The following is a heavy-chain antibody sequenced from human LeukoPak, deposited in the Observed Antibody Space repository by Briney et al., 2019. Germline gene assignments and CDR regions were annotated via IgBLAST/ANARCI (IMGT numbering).Heavy chain of an antibody. CDR3: ARGVLRYFDWLLEYFDY. Sequence: SVKVSCKASGGTFGSYAISWVRQAPGQGLEWMGGIIPIFGTANYAQKFQGRVTITADESTSTAYMELSSLRSEDTAVYYCARGVLRYFDWLLEYFDYWGQGTLVTVSS. J-gene: IGHJ4*02. V-gene: IGHV1-69*13. CDR1: GGTFGSYA. CDR2: IIPIFGTA. D-gene: IGHD3-9*01.